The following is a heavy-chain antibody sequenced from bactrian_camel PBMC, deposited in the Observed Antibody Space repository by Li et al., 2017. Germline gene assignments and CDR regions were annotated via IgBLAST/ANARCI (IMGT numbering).Heavy chain of an antibody. CDR2: ISWSGSTT. CDR3: AAEGGYGLSYCQSADYRY. J-gene: IGHJ4*01. Sequence: HVQLVESGGGLVQPGGSLRLSCTASGVSLSDYAAGCFRQAPGKEREGVSCISWSGSTTIYADSVKGRFTISRDSANNTLYLQMNSLKPEDTAMYYCAAEGGYGLSYCQSADYRYWGQGTQVTVS. V-gene: IGHV3S60*01. CDR1: GVSLSDYA. D-gene: IGHD5*01.